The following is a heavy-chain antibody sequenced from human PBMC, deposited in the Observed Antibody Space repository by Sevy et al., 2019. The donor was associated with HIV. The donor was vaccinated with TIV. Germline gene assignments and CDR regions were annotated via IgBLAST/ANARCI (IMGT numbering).Heavy chain of an antibody. J-gene: IGHJ6*02. CDR3: AKVGGSKWELDEFYGMDV. D-gene: IGHD1-26*01. V-gene: IGHV3-30*18. CDR1: GITFNDYG. CDR2: ISYDGRNT. Sequence: GGSLRLSWAASGITFNDYGMNWVRQAPGKGLEWVAVISYDGRNTYYGDSVKGRFTISRDNSKNILYLQMNSLRAEDTAAYFCAKVGGSKWELDEFYGMDVWGQGTTVTVSS.